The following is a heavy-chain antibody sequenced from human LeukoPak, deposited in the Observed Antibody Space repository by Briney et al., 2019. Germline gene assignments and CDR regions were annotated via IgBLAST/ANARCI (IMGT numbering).Heavy chain of an antibody. D-gene: IGHD1-7*01. J-gene: IGHJ5*02. V-gene: IGHV4-39*07. Sequence: SETLSLTCTVSGGSISSSSYYWGWIRQPPGKGLEWIGSIYYSGSTYYNPSLKSRVTISVDTSKNQFSLKLSSVTAADTAVYYCARDVRDWNYWFDPWGQGTLVTVSS. CDR2: IYYSGST. CDR1: GGSISSSSYY. CDR3: ARDVRDWNYWFDP.